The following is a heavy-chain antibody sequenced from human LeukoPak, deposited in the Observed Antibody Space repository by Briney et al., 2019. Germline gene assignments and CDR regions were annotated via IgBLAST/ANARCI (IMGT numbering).Heavy chain of an antibody. CDR1: GFDGSHYY. CDR2: ISYDGSNK. D-gene: IGHD3-22*01. J-gene: IGHJ4*02. Sequence: GGSLRLSCAASGFDGSHYYMAWVRQAPGKGLEWVAVISYDGSNKYYADSVKGRFTISRDNSKNTLYLQMNSLRAEDTAVYYCARGRITMIVGKFDYWGQGTLVTVSS. CDR3: ARGRITMIVGKFDY. V-gene: IGHV3-30*03.